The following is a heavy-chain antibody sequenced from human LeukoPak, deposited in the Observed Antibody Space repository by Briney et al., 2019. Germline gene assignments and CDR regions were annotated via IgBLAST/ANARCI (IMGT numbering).Heavy chain of an antibody. CDR3: ATAKYCSSTSCRERKFDY. CDR1: GYTFNIYD. CDR2: FDPEDGET. D-gene: IGHD2-2*01. Sequence: ASVKVSCKASGYTFNIYDISWVRQAPGQGLEWMGGFDPEDGETIYAQKFQGRVTMTEDTSTDTAYMELSSLRSEDTAVYYCATAKYCSSTSCRERKFDYWGQGTLVTVSS. J-gene: IGHJ4*02. V-gene: IGHV1-24*01.